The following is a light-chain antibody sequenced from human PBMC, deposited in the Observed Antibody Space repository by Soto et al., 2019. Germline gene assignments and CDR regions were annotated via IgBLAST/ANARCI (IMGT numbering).Light chain of an antibody. V-gene: IGKV3-11*01. CDR2: DAS. CDR3: QQRSNWPPIT. CDR1: QSVSSY. Sequence: EIVLTQSPATLSLSPGERATLSCRASQSVSSYLAWYQQKPGQAPRLLIYDASNRATGIPARFSGSGSGTNFTLTNSSLEPEDYAVYYCQQRSNWPPITFGQGTKVEIK. J-gene: IGKJ1*01.